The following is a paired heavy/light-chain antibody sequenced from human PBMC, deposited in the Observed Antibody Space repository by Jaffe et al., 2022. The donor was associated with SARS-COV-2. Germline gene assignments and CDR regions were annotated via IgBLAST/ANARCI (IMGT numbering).Light chain of an antibody. Sequence: DFVMTQSPDSLSVSLGERATINCKSSQSVLYTNNKNYLAWYQQKPGQPPKLLISWASTRESGVPDRFSGSGSGTDFTLTISSLQAEDVAVYYCQHYYSIPYTFGQGTKLEIK. CDR1: QSVLYTNNKNY. CDR3: QHYYSIPYT. V-gene: IGKV4-1*01. CDR2: WAS. J-gene: IGKJ2*01.
Heavy chain of an antibody. CDR2: ISDSGGST. Sequence: EVQLLESGGGLVQPGGSLRLSCAASGFTFNTYAMSWVRQAPGKGLEWVSGISDSGGSTDYADSVKGRFTISRDNSKNTLYLQMSSLRAEDTAVYHCAKDGAVVPGGGRWAGAFYYPMDVWGQGTTVTVSS. D-gene: IGHD2-2*01. J-gene: IGHJ6*02. V-gene: IGHV3-23*01. CDR1: GFTFNTYA. CDR3: AKDGAVVPGGGRWAGAFYYPMDV.